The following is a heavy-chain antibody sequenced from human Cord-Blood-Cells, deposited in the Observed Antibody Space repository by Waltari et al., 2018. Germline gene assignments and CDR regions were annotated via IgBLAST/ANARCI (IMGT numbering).Heavy chain of an antibody. CDR1: GFTFRSYS. J-gene: IGHJ3*02. Sequence: EVQLVESGGGLVKPGGSLRLSCAASGFTFRSYSMTWVRQAPGKGLEWVSSISSSSSYIYYADSVKGRFTISRDNAKNSLYLQMNSLRAEDTAVYYCARATITLDAFDIWGQGTMVTDSS. V-gene: IGHV3-21*01. CDR3: ARATITLDAFDI. CDR2: ISSSSSYI.